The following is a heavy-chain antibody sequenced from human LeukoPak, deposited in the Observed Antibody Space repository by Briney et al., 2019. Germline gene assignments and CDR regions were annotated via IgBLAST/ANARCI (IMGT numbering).Heavy chain of an antibody. V-gene: IGHV3-30*02. J-gene: IGHJ2*01. CDR2: IRYDGSNK. CDR1: GFTFSTYG. CDR3: AKDAPAAVMGYFDL. D-gene: IGHD6-13*01. Sequence: GGSLRLSCAASGFTFSTYGMHWVRQAPGKGLEWVAFIRYDGSNKYYADSVKGRFTISRDNSKNTLYLQMNSLRAEDTAVYYCAKDAPAAVMGYFDLWGRGALVSVSS.